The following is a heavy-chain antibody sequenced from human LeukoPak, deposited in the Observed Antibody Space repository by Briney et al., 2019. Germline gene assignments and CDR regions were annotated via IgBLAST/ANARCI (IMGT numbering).Heavy chain of an antibody. CDR3: ARTTLQTLGA. CDR1: GYTFTSHG. CDR2: INPNSGGT. Sequence: ASVKVSCKASGYTFTSHGLSWVRQAPGQGLEWMGWINPNSGGTNYAQKFQGRVTMTRDTSISTAYMELSRLRSDDTAVYYCARTTLQTLGAWGQGTLVTVSS. J-gene: IGHJ5*02. D-gene: IGHD3-10*01. V-gene: IGHV1-2*02.